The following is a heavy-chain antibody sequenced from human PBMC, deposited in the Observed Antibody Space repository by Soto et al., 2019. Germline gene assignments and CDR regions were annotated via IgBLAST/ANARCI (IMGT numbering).Heavy chain of an antibody. Sequence: GGSLRLSCAASGFTFSSYTMTWVRQAPGKGLEWISVIIGSGTGTYYADSVKGRFTISRDNSKNTLYLQMNSLRAEDTAVYYCASRSSGWYFDYWGQGTLVTVSS. CDR2: IIGSGTGT. D-gene: IGHD6-19*01. CDR3: ASRSSGWYFDY. CDR1: GFTFSSYT. V-gene: IGHV3-23*01. J-gene: IGHJ4*02.